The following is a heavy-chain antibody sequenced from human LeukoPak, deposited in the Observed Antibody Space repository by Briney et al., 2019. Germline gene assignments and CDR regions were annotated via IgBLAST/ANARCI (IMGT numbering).Heavy chain of an antibody. CDR1: GFTFSSYS. V-gene: IGHV3-21*01. J-gene: IGHJ5*02. D-gene: IGHD6-19*01. CDR2: ISSSSSYI. CDR3: ARDMRGYSSGWYEVWFDP. Sequence: GGSLRLSCAASGFTFSSYSMNWVRQAPGKGLEWVSSISSSSSYIYYADSVKGRFTISRDNAKNSLYLQMNSLRAEDTAVYYCARDMRGYSSGWYEVWFDPWGQGTLVTVSS.